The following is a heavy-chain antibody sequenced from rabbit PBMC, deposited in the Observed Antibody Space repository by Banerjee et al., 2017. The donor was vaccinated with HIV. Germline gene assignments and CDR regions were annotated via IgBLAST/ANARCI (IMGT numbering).Heavy chain of an antibody. D-gene: IGHD1-1*01. CDR3: ARDDVSSRGYYIFDL. CDR2: IVGRDGST. V-gene: IGHV1S40*01. Sequence: QSLEESGGDLVKPGASLTLTCKASGFDFSSGYDMCWVRQAPGKGLEWIACIVGRDGSTWYTSWAKGRFTISKTSSTTVTLQMTSLTAADTATYFCARDDVSSRGYYIFDLWGPGTLVTVS. CDR1: GFDFSSGYD. J-gene: IGHJ4*01.